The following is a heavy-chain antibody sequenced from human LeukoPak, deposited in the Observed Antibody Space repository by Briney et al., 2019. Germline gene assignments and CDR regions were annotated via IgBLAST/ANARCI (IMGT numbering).Heavy chain of an antibody. D-gene: IGHD6-19*01. CDR2: IYTGGDT. Sequence: GESLRLSCAASGFSVSNKYMSWVRQAPGKGLEWVSVIYTGGDTYYADSVRGRFTISRDNSKNTVNLQMYSLRAEDTALYYCAGGQMFTSGGFDDWGQGTLVTVSS. CDR1: GFSVSNKY. J-gene: IGHJ4*02. V-gene: IGHV3-53*01. CDR3: AGGQMFTSGGFDD.